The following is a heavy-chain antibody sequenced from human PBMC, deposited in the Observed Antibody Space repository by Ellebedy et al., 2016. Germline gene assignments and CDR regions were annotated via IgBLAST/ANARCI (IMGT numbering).Heavy chain of an antibody. V-gene: IGHV3-15*07. CDR1: GFTFSNAW. Sequence: GESLKISCAASGFTFSNAWMNWVRQAPGKGLEWVGRIKSKTDGGTTDYAAPVKGRFTISRDDSKNTLYLQMNSLKTEDTAVYYCTTVSSGWLWSFDYWGQGTLVTVSS. D-gene: IGHD6-19*01. CDR3: TTVSSGWLWSFDY. CDR2: IKSKTDGGTT. J-gene: IGHJ4*02.